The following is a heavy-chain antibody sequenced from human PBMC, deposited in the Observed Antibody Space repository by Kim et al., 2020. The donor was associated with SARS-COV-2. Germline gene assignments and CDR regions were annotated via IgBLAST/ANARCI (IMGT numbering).Heavy chain of an antibody. J-gene: IGHJ5*02. D-gene: IGHD6-13*01. CDR1: GYTFTGYY. Sequence: ASVKVSCKASGYTFTGYYMHWVRQAPGQGLEWMGWINPNSGGTNYAQKFQGRVTMTRDTSISTAYMELSRLRSDDTAVYYCARDLEIAAAGPGVDPWGQGTLVTVSS. CDR2: INPNSGGT. CDR3: ARDLEIAAAGPGVDP. V-gene: IGHV1-2*02.